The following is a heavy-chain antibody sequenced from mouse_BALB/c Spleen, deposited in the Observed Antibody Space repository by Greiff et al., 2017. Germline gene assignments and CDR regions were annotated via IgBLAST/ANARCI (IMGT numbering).Heavy chain of an antibody. CDR2: IDPANGNT. CDR3: AAYGSYDAMDY. Sequence: EVQLQQSGAELVKPGASVKLSCTASGFNIKDTYMHWVKQRPEQGLEWIGRIDPANGNTKYDPKFQDKATITADTSSNTAYLQLSSLTSEDTAVYYCAAYGSYDAMDYWGQGTSVTVSS. CDR1: GFNIKDTY. V-gene: IGHV14-3*02. J-gene: IGHJ4*01. D-gene: IGHD2-10*02.